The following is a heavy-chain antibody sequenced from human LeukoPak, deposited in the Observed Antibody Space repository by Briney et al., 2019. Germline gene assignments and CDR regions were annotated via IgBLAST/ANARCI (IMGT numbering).Heavy chain of an antibody. CDR3: ATKRWLAQQPDS. CDR1: GFTFSKYW. CDR2: INTDGTVT. V-gene: IGHV3-74*01. J-gene: IGHJ4*02. Sequence: GGSLRLSCAASGFTFSKYWMLWVRQAPGKGLESVSRINTDGTVTTYADSVKGRLTVSRDNADNTMFLQMNSVRDEDTAVYYWATKRWLAQQPDSWGRGTPVTASS. D-gene: IGHD4-23*01.